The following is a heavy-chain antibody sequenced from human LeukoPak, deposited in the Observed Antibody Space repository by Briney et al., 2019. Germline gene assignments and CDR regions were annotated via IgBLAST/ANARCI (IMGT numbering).Heavy chain of an antibody. CDR3: VKPYSGSLGNDAFDI. D-gene: IGHD1-26*01. J-gene: IGHJ3*02. Sequence: GGSLRLSCAASGFTFSSYDMHWVRQATGKGLEWVSVIGTSGDTYYAGSVKGRFTISRENAKNSLYLQMNSLTAGDTAVYYCVKPYSGSLGNDAFDIWGQGTMVTVSS. CDR2: IGTSGDT. CDR1: GFTFSSYD. V-gene: IGHV3-13*04.